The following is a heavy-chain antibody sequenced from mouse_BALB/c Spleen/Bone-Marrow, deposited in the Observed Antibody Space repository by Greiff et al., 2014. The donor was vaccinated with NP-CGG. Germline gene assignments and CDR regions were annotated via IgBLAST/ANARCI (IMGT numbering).Heavy chain of an antibody. CDR1: GYTFTTYY. CDR3: TRGRTWDFDY. Sequence: VQLQQSGAELVKPGTSVKLSCKASGYTFTTYYMYWVKQRPGEGLEWIGEINPNNGGTNFKEKFKSMATLTVDKSSSTAYMQLSSLTSEDSAVYYCTRGRTWDFDYWGQGTTLTVSS. J-gene: IGHJ2*01. D-gene: IGHD4-1*01. CDR2: INPNNGGT. V-gene: IGHV1S81*02.